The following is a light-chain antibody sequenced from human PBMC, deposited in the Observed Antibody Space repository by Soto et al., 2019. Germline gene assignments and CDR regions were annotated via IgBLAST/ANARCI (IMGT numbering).Light chain of an antibody. CDR1: SSNIGGTNY. V-gene: IGLV1-47*02. CDR3: AAWDDRLGAVL. CDR2: SNN. Sequence: QSVLTQPPSASGTPGQRVFISCSGSSSNIGGTNYAYWYQQLPGAAPKLLMHSNNLSPSGVPERISGSKSGTSASLAISGLRSEDEAVYYCAAWDDRLGAVLFGGGTKVTVL. J-gene: IGLJ2*01.